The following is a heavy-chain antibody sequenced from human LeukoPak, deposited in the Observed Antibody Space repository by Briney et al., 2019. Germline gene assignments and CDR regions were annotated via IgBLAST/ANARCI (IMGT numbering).Heavy chain of an antibody. CDR1: VYTFTAYY. V-gene: IGHV1-2*02. CDR2: INPNSGGT. J-gene: IGHJ3*02. CDR3: AIAPVVVTAKDAFDK. Sequence: ASVKVSCKASVYTFTAYYMQWGRQAPGQGLEWMGWINPNSGGTNYAQKFQGRVTMTRDKSISTAYMELSRLRSDDTAVYYCAIAPVVVTAKDAFDKWGQGTMVTVSS. D-gene: IGHD2-21*02.